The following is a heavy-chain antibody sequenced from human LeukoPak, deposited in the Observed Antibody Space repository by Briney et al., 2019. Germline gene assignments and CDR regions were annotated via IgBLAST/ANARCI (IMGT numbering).Heavy chain of an antibody. Sequence: SETLSLTCTVSGYSISSDYFWAWIRQPPGKGLEWIGSIYYSGSTYYNPSLKSRVTISVDTSKNQFSLKLSSVTAADTAVYYCARINLPGGTNWFDPWGQGILVTVSS. CDR3: ARINLPGGTNWFDP. D-gene: IGHD7-27*01. CDR1: GYSISSDYF. V-gene: IGHV4-38-2*02. J-gene: IGHJ5*02. CDR2: IYYSGST.